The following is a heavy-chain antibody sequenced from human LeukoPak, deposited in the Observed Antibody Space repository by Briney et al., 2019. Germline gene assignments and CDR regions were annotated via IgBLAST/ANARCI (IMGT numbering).Heavy chain of an antibody. V-gene: IGHV3-74*01. CDR1: GFTFSSYW. Sequence: PAGSLRLSCAASGFTFSSYWMHWVRQAPRKGLVWVSRINSDGSSTSYADSVKGRFTISRDNAKNTLYLQMNSLRAEDTAVYYCAREEWTYDSSGYYYAEAFDIWGQGTMVTVSS. J-gene: IGHJ3*02. D-gene: IGHD3-22*01. CDR2: INSDGSST. CDR3: AREEWTYDSSGYYYAEAFDI.